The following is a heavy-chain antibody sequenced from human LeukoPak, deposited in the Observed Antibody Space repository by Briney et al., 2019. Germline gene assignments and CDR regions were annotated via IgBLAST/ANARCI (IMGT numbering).Heavy chain of an antibody. CDR3: ARDLGRGYSYGGVDY. V-gene: IGHV3-30*03. D-gene: IGHD5-18*01. Sequence: PGGSLRLSCAASGFTFSSYGMHWVRQAPGKGLEWVAVISYDGSNKYYTDSVKGRFTISRDNAKNSLYLQMNSLRAEDTAVYYCARDLGRGYSYGGVDYWGQGTLVTVSS. CDR2: ISYDGSNK. J-gene: IGHJ4*02. CDR1: GFTFSSYG.